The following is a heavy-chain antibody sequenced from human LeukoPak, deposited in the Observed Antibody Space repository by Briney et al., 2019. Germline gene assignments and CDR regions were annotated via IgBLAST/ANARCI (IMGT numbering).Heavy chain of an antibody. D-gene: IGHD6-6*01. CDR1: GFTVSSNY. CDR3: ARGGEYSSSWVRYYFDY. CDR2: IYSGGST. Sequence: GGSLRLSCAASGFTVSSNYMSWVRQAPGKGLEWVSVIYSGGSTYYADSVKGRFTISRHNSKNTLYLQMNSLRAEDTAVYYCARGGEYSSSWVRYYFDYWGRGTLVTVSS. J-gene: IGHJ4*02. V-gene: IGHV3-53*04.